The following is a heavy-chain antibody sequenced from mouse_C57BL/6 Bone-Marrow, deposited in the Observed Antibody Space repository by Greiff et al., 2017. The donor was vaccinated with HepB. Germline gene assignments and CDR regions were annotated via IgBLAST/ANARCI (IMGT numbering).Heavy chain of an antibody. CDR1: GFSFNTYA. D-gene: IGHD2-1*01. Sequence: DVKLVESGGGLVQPKGSLKLSCAASGFSFNTYAMNWVRQAPGKGLEWVARIRSKSNNYATYYADSVKDRFTISRDDSESMLYLQMNNLKTEDTAMYYCVRRGNHPFYAMDYWGQGTSVTVSS. V-gene: IGHV10-1*01. CDR2: IRSKSNNYAT. J-gene: IGHJ4*01. CDR3: VRRGNHPFYAMDY.